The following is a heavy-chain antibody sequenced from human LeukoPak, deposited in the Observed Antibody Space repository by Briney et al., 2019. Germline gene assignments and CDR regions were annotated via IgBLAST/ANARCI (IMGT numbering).Heavy chain of an antibody. D-gene: IGHD2-15*01. CDR3: ASGYCSGGSCLDY. CDR2: INHSGST. Sequence: SETLSLTCAVYGGSFSGYYWSWIRQPPGKGLVWIGEINHSGSTNYNPSLKSRVTISVDTSKNQFSLKLSSVTAADTAVYYCASGYCSGGSCLDYWGQGTLVTVSS. J-gene: IGHJ4*02. CDR1: GGSFSGYY. V-gene: IGHV4-34*01.